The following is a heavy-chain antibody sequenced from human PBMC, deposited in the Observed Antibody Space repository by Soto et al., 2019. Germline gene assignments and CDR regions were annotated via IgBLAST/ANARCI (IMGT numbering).Heavy chain of an antibody. CDR2: ISSRSRYR. Sequence: GGSLILSCAASGFTFSSYSMNWVRQAPGKGLEWVSSISSRSRYRYYADSVKGRFTISRDNAKNSLYLQMNSLRAEDTAVYYCARDPRFDPWGQGTLVTVSS. CDR1: GFTFSSYS. J-gene: IGHJ5*02. CDR3: ARDPRFDP. V-gene: IGHV3-21*01.